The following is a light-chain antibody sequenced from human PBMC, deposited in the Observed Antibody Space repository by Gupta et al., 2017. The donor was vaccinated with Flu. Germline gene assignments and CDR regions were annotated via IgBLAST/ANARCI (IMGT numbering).Light chain of an antibody. CDR2: TNN. CDR1: TSNIGTDH. CDR3: GVWDASLNGYV. J-gene: IGLJ1*01. Sequence: RVTISCSGSTSNIGTDHVNWYQQFPGAAPKLLIHTNNQRPSGVPDRFSGAKSGTSASLAISGLQSEDEADYYCGVWDASLNGYVFGGGTRVTVL. V-gene: IGLV1-44*01.